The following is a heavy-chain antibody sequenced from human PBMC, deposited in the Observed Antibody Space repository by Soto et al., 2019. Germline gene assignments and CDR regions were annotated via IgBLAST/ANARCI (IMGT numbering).Heavy chain of an antibody. CDR2: FYYSGST. V-gene: IGHV4-30-4*01. CDR1: GCSISSGDYY. J-gene: IGHJ2*01. D-gene: IGHD3-22*01. Sequence: SETLSLTCTVFGCSISSGDYYRSCIRQPPGKGLEWIGYFYYSGSTYYNPSLRSRLTILVDTSKNQFSLRLTSVTAADTAVYYCARVNYDSSDYSGDWYFDLWGRGTLVT. CDR3: ARVNYDSSDYSGDWYFDL.